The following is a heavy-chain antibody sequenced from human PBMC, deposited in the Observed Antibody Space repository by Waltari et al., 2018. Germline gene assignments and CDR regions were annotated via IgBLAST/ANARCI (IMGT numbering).Heavy chain of an antibody. CDR1: GGTFSSYT. V-gene: IGHV1-69*02. CDR3: ARGRIEMATIGSYYFDY. J-gene: IGHJ4*02. Sequence: QVQLVQSGAEVKKPGSSVKVSCKASGGTFSSYTISWVRQAPGQGLEWMGRIIPFLGIANYAQKFQGRVTITADKSTSTAYMELSSLRSEDTAVYYCARGRIEMATIGSYYFDYWGQGTLVTVSS. CDR2: IIPFLGIA. D-gene: IGHD5-12*01.